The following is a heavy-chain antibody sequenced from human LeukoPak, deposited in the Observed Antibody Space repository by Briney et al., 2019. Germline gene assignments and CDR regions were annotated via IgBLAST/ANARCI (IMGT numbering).Heavy chain of an antibody. D-gene: IGHD3/OR15-3a*01. V-gene: IGHV3-66*01. J-gene: IGHJ3*02. Sequence: GGSLRLSCAASGFTVSSNYMTWVRQAPGKGLERVSVIYRGGRTDYADSVEGRFTISRDKSKNALYLQMNSLRAEDTAVYYCARWDWGSPGAFDIWGQGTMVTVSS. CDR2: IYRGGRT. CDR3: ARWDWGSPGAFDI. CDR1: GFTVSSNY.